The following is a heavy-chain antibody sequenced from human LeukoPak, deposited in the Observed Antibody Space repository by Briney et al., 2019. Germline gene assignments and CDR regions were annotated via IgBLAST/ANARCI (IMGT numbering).Heavy chain of an antibody. V-gene: IGHV1-24*01. CDR3: ATEIGSGLRLGELSLNFDY. CDR2: FDPEDGET. D-gene: IGHD3-16*02. Sequence: ASVKVSCKVSGYTLTELSMHWVRQAPGKRLEWMGGFDPEDGETIYAQKFQGRVTMTEDTSTDTAYMELSSLRSEDTAVYYCATEIGSGLRLGELSLNFDYWGQGTLVTVSS. J-gene: IGHJ4*02. CDR1: GYTLTELS.